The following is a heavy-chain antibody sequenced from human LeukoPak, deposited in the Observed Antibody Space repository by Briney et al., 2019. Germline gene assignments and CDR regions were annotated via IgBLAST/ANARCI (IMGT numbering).Heavy chain of an antibody. CDR1: GFTFSNYE. CDR3: VRDGYYDSSGYYYAYYFDY. V-gene: IGHV3-48*03. Sequence: PGGSLRLSCTVSGFTFSNYERNWVRQAPGKGLEWISYISVSGRAMYYADSVKGRFTISRDNAKNSLYLQINSLRVEDTAVYFCVRDGYYDSSGYYYAYYFDYWGQGTLVTVSS. CDR2: ISVSGRAM. D-gene: IGHD3-22*01. J-gene: IGHJ4*02.